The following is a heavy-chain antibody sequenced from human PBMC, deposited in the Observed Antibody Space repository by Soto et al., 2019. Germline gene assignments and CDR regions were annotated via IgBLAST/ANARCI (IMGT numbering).Heavy chain of an antibody. J-gene: IGHJ4*02. D-gene: IGHD3-10*01. CDR3: ARALLWFGGLLAFDY. CDR1: GDSVSSNSAA. V-gene: IGHV6-1*01. CDR2: TYYRSKWYN. Sequence: QVQLQQSGPGLVKPSQTLSLTCVISGDSVSSNSAAWNWIRQSPSRGLEWLGRTYYRSKWYNDYSLSVKSRITVNPDPSKNQFSLQLNSVTPEDTAVYYCARALLWFGGLLAFDYWGQGTLVTVSS.